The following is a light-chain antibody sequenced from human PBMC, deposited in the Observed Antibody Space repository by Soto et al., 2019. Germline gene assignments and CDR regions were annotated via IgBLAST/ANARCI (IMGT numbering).Light chain of an antibody. CDR2: GAS. J-gene: IGKJ2*01. V-gene: IGKV3-20*01. CDR3: QQYGSTPHT. CDR1: QSVSSSY. Sequence: EIVLTQSPGTLSLSPGERATLSCRASQSVSSSYLAWYQHKPGQAPRLLIYGASSSATGIPDRFSGSGSGTDFTLTISRLETEDFAVYYCQQYGSTPHTFGQGTKLEIK.